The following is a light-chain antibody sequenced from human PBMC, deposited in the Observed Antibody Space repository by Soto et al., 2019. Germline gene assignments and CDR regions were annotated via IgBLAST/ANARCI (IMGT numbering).Light chain of an antibody. J-gene: IGKJ4*01. CDR3: QQRSNWLT. V-gene: IGKV3-11*01. CDR2: DAS. Sequence: EIGMTQSPATLSLSPEERATLSCRASQSVSSYLAWYQQKPGQAPRLLIYDASNRATGIPARFSGSGSGTDFTLTISSLEPEDFAVYYCQQRSNWLTVGGGTKVEIK. CDR1: QSVSSY.